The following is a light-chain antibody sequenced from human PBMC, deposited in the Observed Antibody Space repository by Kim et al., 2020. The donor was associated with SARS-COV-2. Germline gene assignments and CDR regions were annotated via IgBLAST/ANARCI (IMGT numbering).Light chain of an antibody. CDR2: NDN. Sequence: GQEVTLSCSGSNSNLGSNSVHWYQHLPGTAPKLLIYNDNQRPSGVPDRFSGSKSATSASLVISGLQSEDEADYYCAAWDDTLNGRVFGGGTKLTV. CDR1: NSNLGSNS. J-gene: IGLJ3*02. V-gene: IGLV1-44*01. CDR3: AAWDDTLNGRV.